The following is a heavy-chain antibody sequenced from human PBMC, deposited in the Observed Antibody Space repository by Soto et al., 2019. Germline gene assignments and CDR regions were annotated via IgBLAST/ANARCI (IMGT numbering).Heavy chain of an antibody. J-gene: IGHJ5*02. D-gene: IGHD3-22*01. Sequence: PGESLKISCKVSGYNFDSYWIGWVRQMPGRGLEWMGIINPGDSDTRYSPSFQGQVTISADESTGTAYLRWSSLKASDNAIYYCARHLDTSGYYYSTPWGQGTLVTVS. CDR2: INPGDSDT. V-gene: IGHV5-51*01. CDR1: GYNFDSYW. CDR3: ARHLDTSGYYYSTP.